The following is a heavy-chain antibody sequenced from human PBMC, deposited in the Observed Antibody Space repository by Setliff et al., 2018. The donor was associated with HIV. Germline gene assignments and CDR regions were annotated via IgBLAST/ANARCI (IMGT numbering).Heavy chain of an antibody. CDR1: GYTLTELS. V-gene: IGHV1-24*01. D-gene: IGHD6-13*01. CDR3: VTDPGYSSTWYSESFQH. CDR2: FDPEDGET. J-gene: IGHJ1*01. Sequence: ASVKVSCKISGYTLTELSIHWVRQAPGKGLEWMANFDPEDGETFYAQKSQGRLTMTEDTSTDTAYMELSSLRSDDTAMYYCVTDPGYSSTWYSESFQHWGQGTVVTVSS.